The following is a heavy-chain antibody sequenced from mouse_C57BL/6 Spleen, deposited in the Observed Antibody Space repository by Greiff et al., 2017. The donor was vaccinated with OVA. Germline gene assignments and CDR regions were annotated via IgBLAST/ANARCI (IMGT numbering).Heavy chain of an antibody. D-gene: IGHD2-2*01. Sequence: VQLQQPGAELVMPGASVKLSCKASGYTFTSYWMHWVKQRPGQGLEWIGEIDPSDSYTNYNQKFKGKSTLTVDKSSSTAYMQLSSLTSEDSAVYYCARSGVTRGFAYWGQGTLVTVSA. J-gene: IGHJ3*01. CDR1: GYTFTSYW. CDR2: IDPSDSYT. CDR3: ARSGVTRGFAY. V-gene: IGHV1-69*01.